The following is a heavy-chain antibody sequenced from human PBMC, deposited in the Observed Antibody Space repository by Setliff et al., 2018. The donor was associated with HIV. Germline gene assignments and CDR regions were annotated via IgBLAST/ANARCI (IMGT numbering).Heavy chain of an antibody. D-gene: IGHD2-15*01. Sequence: PGESLKISCAASGFTFNTYAMSWVRQAPGKGLEWVSVISGSGGSTFYADSVKGRFTISRDNSKNTLYLQMNGLRVEDTAVYYCAKDGISGGAYPPYYFDYWGHGTLVTSPQ. CDR3: AKDGISGGAYPPYYFDY. CDR1: GFTFNTYA. CDR2: ISGSGGST. J-gene: IGHJ4*01. V-gene: IGHV3-23*01.